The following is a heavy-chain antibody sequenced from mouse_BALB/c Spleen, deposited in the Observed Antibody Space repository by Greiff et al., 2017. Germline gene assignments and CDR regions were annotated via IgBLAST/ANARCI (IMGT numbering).Heavy chain of an antibody. Sequence: EVQRVESGGGLVKPGGSLKLSCAASGFTFSSYAMSWVRQTPEKRLEWVASISSGGSTYYPDSVKGRFTISRDNARNILYLQMSSLRSEDTAMYYCARGEVYGNLYWYFDVWGAGTTVTVSS. V-gene: IGHV5-6-5*01. J-gene: IGHJ1*01. CDR1: GFTFSSYA. D-gene: IGHD2-1*01. CDR2: ISSGGST. CDR3: ARGEVYGNLYWYFDV.